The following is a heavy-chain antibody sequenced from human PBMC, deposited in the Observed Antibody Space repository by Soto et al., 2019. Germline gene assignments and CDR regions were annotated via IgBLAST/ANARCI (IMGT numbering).Heavy chain of an antibody. CDR1: GFRFSNYA. J-gene: IGHJ3*01. Sequence: EAQLLESGGGVVQPGGSLRLSCVASGFRFSNYAMTWVRQAPGKGLERVSGGTGRGGDTFYADSVRGRSTISRDNPRNTLDLAMKSLRPEDTAGYYCAMMYDFRGSYDDVLEVWCPGPLVTASS. CDR2: GTGRGGDT. CDR3: AMMYDFRGSYDDVLEV. D-gene: IGHD3-3*01. V-gene: IGHV3-23*01.